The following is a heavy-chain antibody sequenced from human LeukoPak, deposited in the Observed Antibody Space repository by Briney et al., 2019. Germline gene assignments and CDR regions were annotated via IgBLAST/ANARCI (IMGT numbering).Heavy chain of an antibody. CDR2: ISYSEST. CDR1: GGSINSAYNY. Sequence: KSSETLSLTCTVSGGSINSAYNYWDWIRQPPGKGLEWIASISYSESTYYNASLKSRITMSVDTSENQFSLNLSSVTAADTAVYYCASSGYSSSWYWFDPWGQGTLVTVSS. J-gene: IGHJ5*02. CDR3: ASSGYSSSWYWFDP. V-gene: IGHV4-39*07. D-gene: IGHD6-13*01.